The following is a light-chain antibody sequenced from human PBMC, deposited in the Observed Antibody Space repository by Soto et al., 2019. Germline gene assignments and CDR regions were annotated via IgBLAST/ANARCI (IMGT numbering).Light chain of an antibody. J-gene: IGKJ1*01. CDR3: QQRSDWPRA. V-gene: IGKV3-11*01. CDR2: DTT. CDR1: QSVSSH. Sequence: EIVLTQSPATLPLSPGERATLSCRASQSVSSHLAWYQQKPGQAPRLLIYDTTKRASGIPVRFSGSGSGTVFTLTISTLEPEDFAVYYCQQRSDWPRAFGQGTKVDIK.